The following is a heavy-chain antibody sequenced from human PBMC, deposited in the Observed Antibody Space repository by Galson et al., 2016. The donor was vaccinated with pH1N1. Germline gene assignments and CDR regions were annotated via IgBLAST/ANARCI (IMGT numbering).Heavy chain of an antibody. V-gene: IGHV4-61*02. D-gene: IGHD6-19*01. CDR2: IYISGST. J-gene: IGHJ4*02. CDR3: ARETLGVAGLDH. Sequence: TLSLTCTASGGSISSDSVYWHWLRQPAGKGLEWIGRIYISGSTNYNPSLKSRVTISVDTSKNQLSLKLSSVTAADTAVYYCARETLGVAGLDHWGQGTLVTVSS. CDR1: GGSISSDSVY.